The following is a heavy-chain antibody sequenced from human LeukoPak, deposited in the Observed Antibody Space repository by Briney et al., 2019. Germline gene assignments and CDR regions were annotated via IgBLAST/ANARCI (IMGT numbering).Heavy chain of an antibody. J-gene: IGHJ6*03. Sequence: SETLSLTCTVSCGSNSSGGYYWSWIRQHPGKGLEWIGYIYYSGSTYYNPSLKSRVTISVDTSKNQFSLKLSSVTAADTAVYYCAREAAGRGRYMDVWGKGTTVTVSS. D-gene: IGHD6-13*01. CDR3: AREAAGRGRYMDV. V-gene: IGHV4-31*03. CDR2: IYYSGST. CDR1: CGSNSSGGYY.